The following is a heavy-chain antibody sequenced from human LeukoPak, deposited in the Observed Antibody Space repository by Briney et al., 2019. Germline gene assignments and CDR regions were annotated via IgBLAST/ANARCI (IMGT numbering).Heavy chain of an antibody. D-gene: IGHD4-17*01. CDR2: ISSSGSTI. CDR3: VRDRTSVTVFDY. Sequence: GGSLRLSCAASGFTFSDYYMSWIRQAPGKGLEWVSYISSSGSTIYYADSVKGRFTISRDNAKNSLYLQMNSLRAEDTAVYYCVRDRTSVTVFDYWGQGTLVTVSS. CDR1: GFTFSDYY. V-gene: IGHV3-11*04. J-gene: IGHJ4*02.